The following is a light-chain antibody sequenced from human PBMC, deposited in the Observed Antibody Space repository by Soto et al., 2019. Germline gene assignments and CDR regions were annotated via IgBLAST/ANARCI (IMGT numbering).Light chain of an antibody. CDR1: QSVSGNF. CDR3: QNYGSPPVT. Sequence: DMVLTQSPGTLSLSPGERATLSCSASQSVSGNFLAWYQQKPGQAPRLLIYGASVRATGVPDRFSGGGSGTDFTLTINGLEPDDFAQYFCQNYGSPPVTFGGGTKIEV. V-gene: IGKV3-20*01. J-gene: IGKJ4*01. CDR2: GAS.